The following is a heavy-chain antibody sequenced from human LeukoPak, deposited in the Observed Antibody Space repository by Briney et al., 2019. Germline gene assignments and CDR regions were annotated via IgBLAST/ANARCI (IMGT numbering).Heavy chain of an antibody. CDR3: ARTSREYSSSWLGMGTLDY. Sequence: PGRSLRLSCAASGFTFSSYGMHWVRQAPGKGLEWVAVIWYDGSNKYYADSVKGRFTISRDNSKNTLYLQMNSLRAEDTAVYYCARTSREYSSSWLGMGTLDYWGQGTLVTVSS. CDR1: GFTFSSYG. CDR2: IWYDGSNK. D-gene: IGHD6-13*01. V-gene: IGHV3-33*01. J-gene: IGHJ4*02.